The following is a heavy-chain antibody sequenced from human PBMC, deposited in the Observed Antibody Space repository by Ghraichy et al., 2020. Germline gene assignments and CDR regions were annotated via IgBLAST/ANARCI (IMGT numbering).Heavy chain of an antibody. J-gene: IGHJ3*02. CDR1: GGSISSYY. V-gene: IGHV4-59*08. CDR3: ARHWSMYSSSWGGNGYAFDI. Sequence: SETLSLTCTVSGGSISSYYWSWIRQPPGKGLEWIGYIYYSGSTNYNPSLKSRVTISVDTSKNQFSLKLSSVTAADTAVYYCARHWSMYSSSWGGNGYAFDIWGQGTMVTVSS. CDR2: IYYSGST. D-gene: IGHD6-6*01.